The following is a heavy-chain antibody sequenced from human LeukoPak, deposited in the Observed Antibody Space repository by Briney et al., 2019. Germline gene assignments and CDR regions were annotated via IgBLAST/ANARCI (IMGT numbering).Heavy chain of an antibody. CDR2: IYYSGST. CDR3: ARDRYYYDSSGSRFDY. V-gene: IGHV4-31*03. J-gene: IGHJ4*02. D-gene: IGHD3-22*01. CDR1: GGSIGSGGYY. Sequence: SQTLSLTCTVSGGSIGSGGYYWSWIRQHPGKGLEWIGYIYYSGSTYYNPSLKSRVTISVDTSKNQFSLKLSSVTAADTAVYYCARDRYYYDSSGSRFDYWGQGTLVTVSS.